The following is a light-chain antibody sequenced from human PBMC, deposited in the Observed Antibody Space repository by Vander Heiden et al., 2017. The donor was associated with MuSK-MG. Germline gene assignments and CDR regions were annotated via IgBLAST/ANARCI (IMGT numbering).Light chain of an antibody. V-gene: IGKV1-39*01. CDR2: AAS. Sequence: IQMIQSPSSLSASVGDRVTITCRASQSISSYLNWYQQKPGKAPKLLTYAASSLQSGVPSRFSGSGSGTDFTLTISSLQPEDFATYYCQQSYSTPITFGRGTKVEIK. CDR3: QQSYSTPIT. J-gene: IGKJ4*01. CDR1: QSISSY.